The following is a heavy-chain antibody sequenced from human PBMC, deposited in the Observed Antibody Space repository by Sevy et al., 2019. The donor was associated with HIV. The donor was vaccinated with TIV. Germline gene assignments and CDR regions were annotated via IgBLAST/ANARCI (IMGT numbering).Heavy chain of an antibody. D-gene: IGHD6-13*01. Sequence: GGSLRLSCAASGFTFDDYAMHWVRQAPGKGLEWVSGISWNSGSIGYADSVKGRFTISRDNAKNSLYLQMNSLRAEDTALYYCAKDIAAAGPYYFDYWGQGTLVTVSS. CDR2: ISWNSGSI. CDR1: GFTFDDYA. V-gene: IGHV3-9*01. CDR3: AKDIAAAGPYYFDY. J-gene: IGHJ4*02.